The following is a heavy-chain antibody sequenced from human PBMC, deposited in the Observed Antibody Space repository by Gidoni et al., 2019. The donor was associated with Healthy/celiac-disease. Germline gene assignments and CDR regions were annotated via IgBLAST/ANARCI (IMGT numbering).Heavy chain of an antibody. V-gene: IGHV2-5*02. J-gene: IGHJ4*02. D-gene: IGHD4-17*01. CDR1: GFSLNTSGVG. CDR2: IYWDDDK. Sequence: QITLKESGPTLVKPTQTLTLTCTFSGFSLNTSGVGVGWIRQPPGKALEWLALIYWDDDKRYSPSLKSRLTITKDTSKNQVVLTMTNMDPLETATYHCAHRRGLYGDYALDYWGQGTLVTVSS. CDR3: AHRRGLYGDYALDY.